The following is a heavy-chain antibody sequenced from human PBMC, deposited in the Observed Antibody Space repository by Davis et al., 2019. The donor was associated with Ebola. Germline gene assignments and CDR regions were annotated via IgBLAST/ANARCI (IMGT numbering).Heavy chain of an antibody. V-gene: IGHV3-48*02. J-gene: IGHJ4*02. CDR1: GFTFSSYS. Sequence: GESLKISCAASGFTFSSYSMNWVRQAPGKGLEWVSYISSSSSTIYYANSVKGRFTISRDNAKNSLYLQMNSLRDEDTAVYYCAREPCDYWGQGTLVTVSS. CDR3: AREPCDY. CDR2: ISSSSSTI.